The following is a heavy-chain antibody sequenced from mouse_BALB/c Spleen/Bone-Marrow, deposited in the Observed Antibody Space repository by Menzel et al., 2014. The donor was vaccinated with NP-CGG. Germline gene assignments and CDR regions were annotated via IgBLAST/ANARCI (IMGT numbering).Heavy chain of an antibody. Sequence: EVQLVESGGGLVKSGGSLKLSCAASGFSSSNYGMSWVRQTPEKRLEWVATISGDGRYTFYSDSVKGRFTISRDNAKNNLYLQLSSLRSEDTALYYCARHAYYDQTEVSFVYWGQGTLVTVSA. D-gene: IGHD2-4*01. J-gene: IGHJ3*01. CDR2: ISGDGRYT. CDR3: ARHAYYDQTEVSFVY. V-gene: IGHV5-9-2*01. CDR1: GFSSSNYG.